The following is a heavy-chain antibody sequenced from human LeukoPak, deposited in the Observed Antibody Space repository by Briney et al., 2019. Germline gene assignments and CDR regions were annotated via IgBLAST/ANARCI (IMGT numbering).Heavy chain of an antibody. D-gene: IGHD1-1*01. V-gene: IGHV4-59*01. CDR2: IYYSGIT. Sequence: SETLSLTCSVSGDSISSYYWSWIRQPPGKGLEWIGYIYYSGITNYNPSLKSRVTLSVDTSKNQFSLKLRSVTAADTAVYYCARGPIKVQLERRDYYGMDVWGQGTTATVSS. CDR1: GDSISSYY. CDR3: ARGPIKVQLERRDYYGMDV. J-gene: IGHJ6*02.